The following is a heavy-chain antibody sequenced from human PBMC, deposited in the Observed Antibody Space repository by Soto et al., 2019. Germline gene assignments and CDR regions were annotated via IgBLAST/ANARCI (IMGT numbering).Heavy chain of an antibody. CDR1: GYSFTTYG. V-gene: IGHV1-18*01. CDR2: ISGYNGNT. Sequence: QVQLVQSGGEVKKPGASVKVSCKTSGYSFTTYGISWVRQAPGQGLEWMGWISGYNGNTNYAQKFQGRVTMTTDPSTSTAYMELRSLRSDDTAVYYCAREGPAPYYYYGMDVWGQGSTVAVSS. J-gene: IGHJ6*02. CDR3: AREGPAPYYYYGMDV.